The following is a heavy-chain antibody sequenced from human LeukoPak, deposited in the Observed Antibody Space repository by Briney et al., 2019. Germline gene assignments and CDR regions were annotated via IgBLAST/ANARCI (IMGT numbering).Heavy chain of an antibody. CDR3: ARDLLKDYYYYYMDV. Sequence: ASVKVSCKASGYTFTGYYMHWVRQAPGQRLEWMGWINPNSGGTNYAQKFQGRVTMTRDTSISTACMELSRLRSDDTAVYYCARDLLKDYYYYYMDVWGKGTTVTVSS. V-gene: IGHV1-2*02. J-gene: IGHJ6*03. CDR2: INPNSGGT. CDR1: GYTFTGYY.